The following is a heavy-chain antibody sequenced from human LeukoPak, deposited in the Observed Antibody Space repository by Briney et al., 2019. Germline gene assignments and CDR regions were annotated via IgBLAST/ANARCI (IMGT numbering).Heavy chain of an antibody. Sequence: GGSLRLSCAASGFTFSSYSMNWVRQAPGKGLEWVSYISSSSSTIYYADSVKGRFTISRDNAKNSLYLQMNSLRPEDTAVYYCARTRYCSGGSCYSASYYWGQGTLVTVSS. V-gene: IGHV3-48*01. CDR3: ARTRYCSGGSCYSASYY. CDR1: GFTFSSYS. CDR2: ISSSSSTI. D-gene: IGHD2-15*01. J-gene: IGHJ4*02.